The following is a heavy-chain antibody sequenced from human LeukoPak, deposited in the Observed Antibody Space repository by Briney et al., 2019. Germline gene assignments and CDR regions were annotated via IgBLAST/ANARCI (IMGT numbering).Heavy chain of an antibody. V-gene: IGHV3-30-3*01. J-gene: IGHJ4*02. CDR2: ISYDGSNK. CDR1: GFTFSSYA. CDR3: AREPRPGWELLTAATLDFDY. Sequence: PGGSLRLSCAASGFTFSSYAMHWVRQAPGKGLEWVAVISYDGSNKYYADSVKGRFTISRDNSKNTLYLQMNSLRAEDTAVYYCAREPRPGWELLTAATLDFDYWGQGTLVTVSS. D-gene: IGHD1-26*01.